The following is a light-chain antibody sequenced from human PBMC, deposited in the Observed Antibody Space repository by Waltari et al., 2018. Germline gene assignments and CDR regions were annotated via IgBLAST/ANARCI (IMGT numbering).Light chain of an antibody. CDR2: KAS. J-gene: IGKJ4*01. V-gene: IGKV1-5*03. CDR1: QSIESW. Sequence: DVQMTQSHSTLSASVGDRVPITCRASQSIESWLAWYQQKPGRAPKLLIYKASTLQSGVPSRFSGSESGTEFSLTISSLQSDDFATYYCQQYNKYPLTFGGGTKVEI. CDR3: QQYNKYPLT.